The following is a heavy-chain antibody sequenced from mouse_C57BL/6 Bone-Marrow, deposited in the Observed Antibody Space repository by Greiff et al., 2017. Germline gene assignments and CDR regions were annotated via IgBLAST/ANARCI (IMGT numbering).Heavy chain of an antibody. CDR2: INPSSGGT. J-gene: IGHJ3*01. D-gene: IGHD1-1*01. Sequence: VQLQQPGTELVKPGASVKLSCKASGYTFTSYWMHWVKQRPGQGLEWIGNINPSSGGTKYNEKFKGKATLTVDKSSSTAYMQLSSRTSEDSAVYYCGRRWLNYGSPFAYWGQGTLVTVSA. V-gene: IGHV1-53*01. CDR3: GRRWLNYGSPFAY. CDR1: GYTFTSYW.